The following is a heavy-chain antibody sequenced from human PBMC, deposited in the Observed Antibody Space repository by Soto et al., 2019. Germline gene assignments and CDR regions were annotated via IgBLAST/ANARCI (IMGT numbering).Heavy chain of an antibody. V-gene: IGHV4-59*01. CDR2: IYYSGST. CDR3: AIDRLTEQQLGGYYYYGMDV. Sequence: SETLSLTCTVSGGSISNYYWSWIRQPPGKGLEWIGYIYYSGSTTYNPSLESRVTISVDTSKNQFSLKLTSVTAADTAVYYCAIDRLTEQQLGGYYYYGMDVWGQGTTVTVSS. J-gene: IGHJ6*02. D-gene: IGHD6-13*01. CDR1: GGSISNYY.